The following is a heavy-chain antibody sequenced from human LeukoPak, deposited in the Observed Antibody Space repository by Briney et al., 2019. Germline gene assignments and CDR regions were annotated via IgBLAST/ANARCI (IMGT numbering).Heavy chain of an antibody. CDR2: MNPKSGDA. D-gene: IGHD2-21*01. CDR1: GYTFTTYD. V-gene: IGHV1-8*03. CDR3: ARGPFGNCGGGPCHFRDIDNWYDP. Sequence: ASVKVSCKASGYTFTTYDINWVRQAAGQGLEWMGWMNPKSGDADYADKFQGRVAITRDTSINTAYLELSALTSDDTAVYYCARGPFGNCGGGPCHFRDIDNWYDPWGQGTLVTVSS. J-gene: IGHJ5*02.